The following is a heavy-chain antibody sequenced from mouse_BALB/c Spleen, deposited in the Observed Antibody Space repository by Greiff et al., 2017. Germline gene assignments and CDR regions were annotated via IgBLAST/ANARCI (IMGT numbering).Heavy chain of an antibody. CDR2: ISDGGSYT. CDR1: GFTFSDYY. CDR3: ARPYDGYYWYFDV. J-gene: IGHJ1*01. Sequence: EVHLVESGGGLVKPGGSLKLSCAASGFTFSDYYMYWVRQTPEKRLEWVATISDGGSYTYYPDSVKGRFTISRDNAKNNLYLQMSSLKSEDTAMYYCARPYDGYYWYFDVWGAGTTVTVSS. D-gene: IGHD2-3*01. V-gene: IGHV5-4*02.